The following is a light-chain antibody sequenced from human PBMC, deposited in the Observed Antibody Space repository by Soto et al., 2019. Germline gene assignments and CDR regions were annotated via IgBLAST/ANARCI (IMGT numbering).Light chain of an antibody. J-gene: IGKJ4*01. Sequence: DIQMTQSPSTLSASIGDRVTVTCRASQRINNWLAWYQQKPGKAPKYLIYDASTLESGVPSRFSGSGSGTEFTLTISSLQPDDFATYYCQQYASYPLTFGGGTKVDNK. CDR2: DAS. V-gene: IGKV1-5*01. CDR3: QQYASYPLT. CDR1: QRINNW.